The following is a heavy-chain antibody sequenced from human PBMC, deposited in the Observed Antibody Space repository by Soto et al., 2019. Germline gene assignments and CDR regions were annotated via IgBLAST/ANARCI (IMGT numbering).Heavy chain of an antibody. CDR1: GGSFSGYY. CDR3: ARSPTRTNYADYFDP. D-gene: IGHD4-17*01. Sequence: PSETLSLTCAVYGGSFSGYYWTWIRQPPGKGLEWIGYIYYSGSTYYNPSLKSRVTISVDTSKNQFSLKLSSVTAEDTAVYYCARSPTRTNYADYFDPWGQGTLVTVSS. CDR2: IYYSGST. V-gene: IGHV4-34*01. J-gene: IGHJ5*02.